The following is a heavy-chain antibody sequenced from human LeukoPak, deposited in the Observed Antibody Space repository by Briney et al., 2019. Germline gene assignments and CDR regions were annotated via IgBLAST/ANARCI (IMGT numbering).Heavy chain of an antibody. CDR2: IYYSGST. D-gene: IGHD6-13*01. CDR3: ARHPSISPARVWYSSSWGPFDY. V-gene: IGHV4-61*05. J-gene: IGHJ4*02. Sequence: PSETLSLTCTVSGGSISSSPCYWGWIRQPPGRELGWIGYIYYSGSTNYNPSPKSRVTIAVDTSKNQFSLTLSSVTAADTAVYYCARHPSISPARVWYSSSWGPFDYWGQGTLVTVSS. CDR1: GGSISSSPCY.